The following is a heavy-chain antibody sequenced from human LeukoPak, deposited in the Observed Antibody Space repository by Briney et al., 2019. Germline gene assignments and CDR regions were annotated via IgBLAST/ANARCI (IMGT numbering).Heavy chain of an antibody. J-gene: IGHJ4*02. CDR1: GYTFPSYD. CDR2: MNPNSGNT. CDR3: ARAGCTNGVCYFIYYFDY. D-gene: IGHD2-8*01. V-gene: IGHV1-8*01. Sequence: ASVKVSCKACGYTFPSYDINWVRQGTGQGLEWMGWMNPNSGNTGYAQKFQGRVTMTRNTSISTAYMELSSLRSEDTAVYYCARAGCTNGVCYFIYYFDYWGQGTLVTVSS.